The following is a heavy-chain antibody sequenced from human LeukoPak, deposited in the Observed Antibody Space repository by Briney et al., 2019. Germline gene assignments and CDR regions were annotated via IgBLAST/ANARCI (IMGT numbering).Heavy chain of an antibody. CDR3: ARGFALDF. Sequence: SQTLSLTCDISGDTVSSNSAAWNWIRQSPSRGLEWLGRTYYRSKWYYDYAVSVKSRITIGPDTSKNQFSLQLNSVTADDTDVYYCARGFALDFWGQGTMVTVSS. CDR2: TYYRSKWYY. J-gene: IGHJ3*01. CDR1: GDTVSSNSAA. V-gene: IGHV6-1*01.